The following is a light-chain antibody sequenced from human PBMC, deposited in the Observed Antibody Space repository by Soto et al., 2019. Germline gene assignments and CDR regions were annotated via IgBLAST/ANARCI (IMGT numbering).Light chain of an antibody. J-gene: IGLJ2*01. V-gene: IGLV2-14*03. CDR2: DVS. CDR3: SSYATSSTLV. CDR1: SSDVGTYKY. Sequence: QSALTQPASVSASPGQSITISCTGTSSDVGTYKYVSWYQHHPGKAPKLMIYDVSSRPSGVSNRFSGSKSGNTASLIISGRQTEDEADYYCSSYATSSTLVFGGGTKVTVL.